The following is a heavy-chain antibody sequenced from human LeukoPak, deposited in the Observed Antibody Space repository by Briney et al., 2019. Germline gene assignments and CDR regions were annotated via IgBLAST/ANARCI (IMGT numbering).Heavy chain of an antibody. CDR1: GFTFSSYW. D-gene: IGHD3-22*01. J-gene: IGHJ3*02. V-gene: IGHV3-7*01. CDR3: ARAAYYDSSGYYVHDPFDI. CDR2: INQDGREK. Sequence: GGSLRLSCAASGFTFSSYWMSWVGQARGKGGEGVAHINQDGREKYYVDSVKGGLTISRDNTTNSLYLQINSLRAEDTAVYYCARAAYYDSSGYYVHDPFDIGGQGTMFPVS.